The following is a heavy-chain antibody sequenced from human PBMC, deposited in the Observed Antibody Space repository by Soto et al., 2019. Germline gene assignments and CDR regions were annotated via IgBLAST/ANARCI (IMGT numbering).Heavy chain of an antibody. CDR2: IFSNDEK. Sequence: GSGPTLVNPSKPLTLTCTVSGISLSNDRTGVSCIRQPPGKALELLAHIFSNDEKSHSTSLKSKLTISKDTSKSQVVLTMTNVDPVDTATYYCARLLRNNHHPPDYWGQGTLVTVSS. CDR1: GISLSNDRTG. V-gene: IGHV2-26*01. J-gene: IGHJ4*02. CDR3: ARLLRNNHHPPDY.